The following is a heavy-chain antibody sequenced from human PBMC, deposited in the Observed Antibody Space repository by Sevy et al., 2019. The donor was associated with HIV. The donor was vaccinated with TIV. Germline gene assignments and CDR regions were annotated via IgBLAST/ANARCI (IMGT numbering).Heavy chain of an antibody. J-gene: IGHJ6*04. V-gene: IGHV1-46*01. CDR1: GYTFTSFY. Sequence: ASVKVSCKASGYTFTSFYMHWVRQAPGQGLEWLGIINPSGGTTTYAKKFQGRVTMTRDTSTSTVYMELSSLRSEDTAVYYCASDTGPVVPAYMDVWGKGTTVTVSS. CDR2: INPSGGTT. D-gene: IGHD2-2*01. CDR3: ASDTGPVVPAYMDV.